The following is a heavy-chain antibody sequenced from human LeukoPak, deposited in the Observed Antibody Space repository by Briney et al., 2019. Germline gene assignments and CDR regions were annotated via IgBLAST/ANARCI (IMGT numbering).Heavy chain of an antibody. CDR2: IYYSGST. CDR1: GGPISSGGYY. V-gene: IGHV4-31*03. Sequence: SETLSLTCTVSGGPISSGGYYWSWIRQHPGKGLEWIGYIYYSGSTYYNPSLKSRVTISVDTSKNQFSLKLSSVTAADTAVYYCASQYGSGYSWFDPWGQGTLVTVSS. D-gene: IGHD3-10*01. J-gene: IGHJ5*02. CDR3: ASQYGSGYSWFDP.